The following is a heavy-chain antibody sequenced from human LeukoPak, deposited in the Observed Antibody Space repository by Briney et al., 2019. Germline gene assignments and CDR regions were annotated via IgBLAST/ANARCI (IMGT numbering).Heavy chain of an antibody. D-gene: IGHD3-10*01. CDR1: GFTFSIYW. Sequence: GGSLRLSWAAAGFTFSIYWMHWVRQAPRKGLGLVSNINSDGSRPSYADSVTGRLPISRHHAKKSLYLQMNGLRVEDTAVYYCARGDVRLWFGESPTGGQGTLVTVSS. CDR3: ARGDVRLWFGESPT. J-gene: IGHJ4*02. CDR2: INSDGSRP. V-gene: IGHV3-74*01.